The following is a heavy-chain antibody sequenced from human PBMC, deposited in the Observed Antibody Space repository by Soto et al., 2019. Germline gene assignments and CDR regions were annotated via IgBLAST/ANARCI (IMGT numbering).Heavy chain of an antibody. CDR1: GFTFSSYA. V-gene: IGHV3-23*01. Sequence: EVQLLESGGGLVQPGGSLRLSCAASGFTFSSYAMSWVRQAPGKGLEWVSAISGSGGSTYYADSVKGRFTISRDNSKNTLYLQMNSLRAEDTAVYYCAKHMYYYDSKGRVWFDPWGQGTLVTVSS. CDR2: ISGSGGST. D-gene: IGHD3-22*01. CDR3: AKHMYYYDSKGRVWFDP. J-gene: IGHJ5*02.